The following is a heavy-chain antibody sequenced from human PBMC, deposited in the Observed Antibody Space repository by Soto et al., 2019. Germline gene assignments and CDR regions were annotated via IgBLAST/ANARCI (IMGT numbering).Heavy chain of an antibody. CDR3: ATQTATYYYDSSGCFAFDI. Sequence: QVPLVQSGAEVKKPGASVKVSCKVSGYTLTELSMHWVRQAPGKGLEWMGGFDPEDGETIYAQKFQGRVTMTEDTSTDTAYMELSSLRSEDTAVYYCATQTATYYYDSSGCFAFDIWGQGTMVTVSS. CDR2: FDPEDGET. V-gene: IGHV1-24*01. D-gene: IGHD3-22*01. J-gene: IGHJ3*02. CDR1: GYTLTELS.